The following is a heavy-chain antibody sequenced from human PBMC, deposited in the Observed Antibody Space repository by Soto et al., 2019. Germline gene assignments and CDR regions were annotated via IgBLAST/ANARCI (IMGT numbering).Heavy chain of an antibody. CDR1: GFPFSSYG. V-gene: IGHV3-33*01. CDR2: IWYDGSNK. J-gene: IGHJ6*02. Sequence: GGSLRLSCAASGFPFSSYGMHWVRQAPGKGLEWVAVIWYDGSNKYYEDSVKGRFTISRDDSKNTLYLQMNSLRAEDTAVYYCARAHGMDVSGQGTTVTVSS. CDR3: ARAHGMDV.